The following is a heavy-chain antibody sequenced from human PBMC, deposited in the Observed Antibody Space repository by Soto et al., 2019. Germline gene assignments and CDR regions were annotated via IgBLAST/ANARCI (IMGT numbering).Heavy chain of an antibody. CDR2: IYWNDDK. CDR3: AHRTSSGDAFDI. Sequence: ESGPTLVNPTQTLTLTCTFSGFSLNTTGVGVGWIRQPPRKALEWLSLIYWNDDKRYSPFLKSRLTITKDTSKNQVVLTMTNMDPVDTARYYCAHRTSSGDAFDIWGQGTAVTVSS. J-gene: IGHJ3*02. D-gene: IGHD2-15*01. V-gene: IGHV2-5*01. CDR1: GFSLNTTGVG.